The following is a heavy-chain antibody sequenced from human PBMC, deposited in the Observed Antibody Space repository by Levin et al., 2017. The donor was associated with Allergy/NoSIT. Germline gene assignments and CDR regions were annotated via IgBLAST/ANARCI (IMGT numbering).Heavy chain of an antibody. Sequence: PGGSLRLSCTVSGGSISSYYWSWIRQPPGKGLEWIGYIYYSGSTNYNPSLKSRVTISVDTSKNQFSLKLSSVTAADTAVYFCVAWRDSGYGLPTFDVWGQGTMVTVSS. CDR2: IYYSGST. CDR3: VAWRDSGYGLPTFDV. J-gene: IGHJ3*01. D-gene: IGHD5-12*01. CDR1: GGSISSYY. V-gene: IGHV4-59*01.